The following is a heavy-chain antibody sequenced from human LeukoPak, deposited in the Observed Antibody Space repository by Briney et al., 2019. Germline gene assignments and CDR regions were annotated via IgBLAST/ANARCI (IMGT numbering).Heavy chain of an antibody. V-gene: IGHV4-31*03. D-gene: IGHD2-2*01. CDR3: ARGRRELKYAPDY. J-gene: IGHJ4*02. Sequence: SETLSLTCKVSGASMRSETHYWSWLRQHPGKGPEWIAYIYYTAGAYYNPSLESRVSISLDASENQFSLKLSSVTAADTAVYYCARGRRELKYAPDYWGQGTLVTVSS. CDR2: IYYTAGA. CDR1: GASMRSETHY.